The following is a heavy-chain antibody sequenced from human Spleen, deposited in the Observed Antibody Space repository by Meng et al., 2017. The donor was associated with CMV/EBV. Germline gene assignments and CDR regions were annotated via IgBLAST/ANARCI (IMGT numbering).Heavy chain of an antibody. CDR2: INPSGGST. CDR3: ARNFVHVGVPYRKVGRYDLIAVD. Sequence: ASVKVSCKASGYTFTSYYMHWVRQAPGQGLEWMGIINPSGGSTSYAQKFQGRVTMTRDTSTSTVYMELSSLRSEDTAVYYCARNFVHVGVPYRKVGRYDLIAVDWGQGTLVTVSS. CDR1: GYTFTSYY. J-gene: IGHJ4*02. V-gene: IGHV1-46*01. D-gene: IGHD5-12*01.